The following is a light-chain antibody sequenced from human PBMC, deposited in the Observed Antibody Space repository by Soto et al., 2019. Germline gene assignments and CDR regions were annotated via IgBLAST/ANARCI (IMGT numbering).Light chain of an antibody. CDR2: DAS. CDR3: QQYKTDTT. Sequence: DIQMTQSPSTLSASVGDRVTITCRASQSISTWLVWYQQKPGEAPKVLIYDASSLQSGVPSRFSGHGSGTDFTLTISSLQPDDSAIYYCQQYKTDTTFGQGTKLEIK. CDR1: QSISTW. J-gene: IGKJ2*01. V-gene: IGKV1-5*01.